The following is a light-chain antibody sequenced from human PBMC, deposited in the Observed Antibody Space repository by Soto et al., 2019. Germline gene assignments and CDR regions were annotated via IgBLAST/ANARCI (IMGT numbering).Light chain of an antibody. CDR3: HQRQYWPPIT. CDR2: GAS. Sequence: EIVLTQSPATLSVSPGERATLSCRASQSLRSSLAWYQQKPGQAPRLLIYGASTRATGIPARFSGSGSGTDFTLTISSLEPEDFAVYYCHQRQYWPPITFGQGTRLEIK. V-gene: IGKV3-11*01. J-gene: IGKJ5*01. CDR1: QSLRSS.